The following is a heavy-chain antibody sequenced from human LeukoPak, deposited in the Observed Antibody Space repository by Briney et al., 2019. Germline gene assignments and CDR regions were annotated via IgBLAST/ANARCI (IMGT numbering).Heavy chain of an antibody. CDR3: ARGRRWLVPGAFDI. D-gene: IGHD6-19*01. J-gene: IGHJ3*02. Sequence: SETLSLTCAVYGGSFSGYYWSWIRQPPGKGLEWIGEINHSGSTNYNPSLKSRVTISVDTSKNQFSLKLSSVTAADTAVYYCARGRRWLVPGAFDIWGQGTMVTVSS. CDR1: GGSFSGYY. CDR2: INHSGST. V-gene: IGHV4-34*01.